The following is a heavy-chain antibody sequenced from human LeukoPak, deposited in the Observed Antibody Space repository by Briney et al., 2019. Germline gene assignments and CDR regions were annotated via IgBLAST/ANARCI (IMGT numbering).Heavy chain of an antibody. CDR2: IIPIFGTA. CDR1: GGIFSSYA. D-gene: IGHD3-10*01. Sequence: GSSVKVSCKASGGIFSSYAISWVRQAPGQGLEWMGGIIPIFGTANYAQKFQGRVTITTDESTSTAYTELSSLRSEDTAVYYCARSTARTMVSIYYYYMDVWGKGTTVTVSS. J-gene: IGHJ6*03. CDR3: ARSTARTMVSIYYYYMDV. V-gene: IGHV1-69*05.